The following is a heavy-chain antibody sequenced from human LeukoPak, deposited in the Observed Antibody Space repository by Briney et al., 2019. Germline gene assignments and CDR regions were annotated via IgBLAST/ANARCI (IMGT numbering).Heavy chain of an antibody. CDR2: IYYSGST. J-gene: IGHJ4*02. Sequence: SETLSLTCTVSGGSMSNYYWSWIRQPPGKGLEWIGYIYYSGSTNYNPSLKSRVTISVDTSKNQFSLKLSSVTAADTAVYYCARLTSSSSGSSFDYWGQGTLVTVSS. V-gene: IGHV4-59*08. CDR1: GGSMSNYY. D-gene: IGHD6-13*01. CDR3: ARLTSSSSGSSFDY.